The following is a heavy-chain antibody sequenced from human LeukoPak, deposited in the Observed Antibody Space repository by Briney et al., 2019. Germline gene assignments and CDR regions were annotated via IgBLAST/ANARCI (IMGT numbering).Heavy chain of an antibody. CDR1: GFTFSSYG. V-gene: IGHV3-33*06. D-gene: IGHD6-13*01. Sequence: PGGSLRLSCAASGFTFSSYGMHWVRQAPGKGLEWVAVIWYDGSNKIYADSVKGRFTISRDNSKNTLYLQMNSLRAEDTAVYYSAKERAAAIEGYFDYWGQGTLVTVSS. CDR2: IWYDGSNK. CDR3: AKERAAAIEGYFDY. J-gene: IGHJ4*02.